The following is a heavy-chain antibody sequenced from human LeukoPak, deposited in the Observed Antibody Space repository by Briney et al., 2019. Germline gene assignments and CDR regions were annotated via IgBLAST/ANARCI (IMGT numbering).Heavy chain of an antibody. Sequence: PGGSLRLSCAASGFTFSSYGMHWVRQAPGKGLEWVAVIWYDGSNKYYADSVKGRFTISRDNSKNTLYLQMNSLRAEDTAVYYCAREKRWVRKNRFDPWGQGTLVTVSS. V-gene: IGHV3-33*01. CDR3: AREKRWVRKNRFDP. CDR2: IWYDGSNK. D-gene: IGHD3-10*01. CDR1: GFTFSSYG. J-gene: IGHJ5*02.